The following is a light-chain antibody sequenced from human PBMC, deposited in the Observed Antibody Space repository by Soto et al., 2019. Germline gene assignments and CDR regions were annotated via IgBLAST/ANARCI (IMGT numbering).Light chain of an antibody. CDR3: GSYTRGNTVV. V-gene: IGLV2-14*01. CDR1: SSDVGGYNY. Sequence: QSVLTQPASVSGSPGQSITTSCTGTSSDVGGYNYVSWYQQHPGKAPKLIIYDVNNRPSGVSNRFSGSKSGNTASLTISGHQAEDEADYYCGSYTRGNTVVFGGGTKVTV. CDR2: DVN. J-gene: IGLJ2*01.